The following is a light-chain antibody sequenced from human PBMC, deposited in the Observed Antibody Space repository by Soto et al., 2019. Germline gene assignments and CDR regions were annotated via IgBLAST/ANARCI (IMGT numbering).Light chain of an antibody. J-gene: IGLJ1*01. V-gene: IGLV2-14*01. CDR1: SSDIGDYNS. CDR2: EVS. CDR3: TSYTSSSTYV. Sequence: SALTQPASVSGSPGQSITISCTGSSSDIGDYNSVSWYQQYPGKAPKIMIYEVSNRPSGVSNRFSGSKSGNTASLTISGLQADDEADYYCTSYTSSSTYVFGTGTKLTVL.